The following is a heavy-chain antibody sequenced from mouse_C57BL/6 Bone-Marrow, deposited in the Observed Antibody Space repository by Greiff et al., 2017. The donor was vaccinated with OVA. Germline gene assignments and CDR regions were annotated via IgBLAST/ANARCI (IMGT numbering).Heavy chain of an antibody. Sequence: QVQLKESGPELVKPGASVKISCKASGYSFTSYYIHWVKQRPGQGLEWIGWIYPGSGNTKYNEKFKGKATLTADTSSSTAYMQLSSLTSEDSAVYFCARGGVITTVVRGFDYWGQGTTLTVSS. CDR1: GYSFTSYY. CDR3: ARGGVITTVVRGFDY. D-gene: IGHD1-1*01. CDR2: IYPGSGNT. J-gene: IGHJ2*01. V-gene: IGHV1-66*01.